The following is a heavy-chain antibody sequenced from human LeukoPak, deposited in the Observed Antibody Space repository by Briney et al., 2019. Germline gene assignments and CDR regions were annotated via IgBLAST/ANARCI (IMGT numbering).Heavy chain of an antibody. CDR1: GYTFTSYY. Sequence: ASVKVSCKASGYTFTSYYMHWVRQAPGQGLEWMGIINPSGGSTSYAQKLQGRVTMTTDTSTSTAYMELRSLRSDDTAVYYCARDQVSGYSSGWYLDYWGQGTLVTVSS. J-gene: IGHJ4*02. CDR3: ARDQVSGYSSGWYLDY. D-gene: IGHD6-19*01. CDR2: INPSGGST. V-gene: IGHV1-46*01.